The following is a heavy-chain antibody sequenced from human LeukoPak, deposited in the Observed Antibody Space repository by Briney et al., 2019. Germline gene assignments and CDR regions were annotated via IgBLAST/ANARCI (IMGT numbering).Heavy chain of an antibody. CDR3: ARAVGSCSGGSCTNYYYGMDV. D-gene: IGHD2-15*01. CDR2: IIPILGIA. V-gene: IGHV1-69*04. Sequence: SVKNSCKASRGTCSNHRISWAGQAPGEWLVGMERIIPILGIANYAQKFQGRATITADKSTSTAYMELSSLRSEDTAVYYCARAVGSCSGGSCTNYYYGMDVWGQGTTVTVSS. CDR1: RGTCSNHR. J-gene: IGHJ6*02.